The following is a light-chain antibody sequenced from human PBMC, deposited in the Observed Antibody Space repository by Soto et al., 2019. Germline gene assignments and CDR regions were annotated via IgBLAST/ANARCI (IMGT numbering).Light chain of an antibody. CDR3: QQYQTYPWT. Sequence: DIQMTQSPSTLSASVGDRVTITCRASQSISGWLAWYQQKPGKAPKLLIHKASSLESGVPSRFGGSESGTEVTLNITSLQPDDFATYYCQQYQTYPWTFGQGTKVEIK. CDR2: KAS. CDR1: QSISGW. V-gene: IGKV1-5*03. J-gene: IGKJ1*01.